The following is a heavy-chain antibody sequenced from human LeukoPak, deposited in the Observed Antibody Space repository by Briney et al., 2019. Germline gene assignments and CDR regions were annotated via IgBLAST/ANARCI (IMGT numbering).Heavy chain of an antibody. D-gene: IGHD2-15*01. CDR2: IYYSGST. CDR3: ARGSQSLGYCSGGSCRAKIFDY. CDR1: GGSVSSGSYY. V-gene: IGHV4-61*01. J-gene: IGHJ4*02. Sequence: SSETLSLTCTVSGGSVSSGSYYWSWIRQPPGKGLEWIGYIYYSGSTNYNPSLKSRVTISVDTSKNQFSLKLSSVTAADTAVYYCARGSQSLGYCSGGSCRAKIFDYWGQGTLVTVSS.